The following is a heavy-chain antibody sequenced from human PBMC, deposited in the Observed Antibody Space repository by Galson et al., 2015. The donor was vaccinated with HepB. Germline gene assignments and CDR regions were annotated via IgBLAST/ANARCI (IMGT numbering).Heavy chain of an antibody. J-gene: IGHJ2*01. CDR2: TYYRSKWYN. CDR1: GDSVSSNSVT. V-gene: IGHV6-1*01. Sequence: CAISGDSVSSNSVTWNRIRQSPSRGLEWLGRTYYRSKWYNDYAVSVKSRININVDTPKNQFSLQLNSVTPEDTAVYYCARTVGYFDLWGRGTLVTVSS. CDR3: ARTVGYFDL.